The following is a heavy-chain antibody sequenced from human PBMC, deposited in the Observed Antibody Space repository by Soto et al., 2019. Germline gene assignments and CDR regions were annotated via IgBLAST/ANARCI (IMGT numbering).Heavy chain of an antibody. CDR2: ISYDGSNK. Sequence: PGGSLRLSCAASGFTFSSYGMHWVRQAPGKGLEWVAVISYDGSNKYYADSVKGRFTISRDNSKNTLYLQMNSLRAEDTAVYYCAKWVISADYYYYGMDVWGQGT. V-gene: IGHV3-30*18. D-gene: IGHD3-22*01. CDR3: AKWVISADYYYYGMDV. CDR1: GFTFSSYG. J-gene: IGHJ6*02.